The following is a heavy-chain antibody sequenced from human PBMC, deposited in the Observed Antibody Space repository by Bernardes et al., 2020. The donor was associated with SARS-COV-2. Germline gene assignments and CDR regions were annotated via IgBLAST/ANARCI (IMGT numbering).Heavy chain of an antibody. CDR3: ARDGYSGSFYQYAMDV. CDR2: ISHTGST. J-gene: IGHJ6*02. D-gene: IGHD6-6*01. V-gene: IGHV4-59*01. Sequence: SETLSLTCTVSGDSITTNYWSWIRQPPGKGLEWIGYISHTGSTNYSPSFKIRVTISADTSKNQFSLKLTSATAADTAVYYCARDGYSGSFYQYAMDVWGQGTTVTVSS. CDR1: GDSITTNY.